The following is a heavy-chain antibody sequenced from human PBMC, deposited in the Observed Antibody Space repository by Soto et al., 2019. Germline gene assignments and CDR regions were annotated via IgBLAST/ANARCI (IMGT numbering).Heavy chain of an antibody. J-gene: IGHJ4*02. Sequence: QVQLVQSGAEVKKPGSSVKVSCKASGGTFSSYAISWVRQAPGQGLEWMGGIIPIFGTANYAQKFQGRVTIIADESTSTAYMELSSLRSEETAVYYCARESRYCSGGSCYFLPGIDYWGQGTLVTVSS. V-gene: IGHV1-69*12. D-gene: IGHD2-15*01. CDR2: IIPIFGTA. CDR3: ARESRYCSGGSCYFLPGIDY. CDR1: GGTFSSYA.